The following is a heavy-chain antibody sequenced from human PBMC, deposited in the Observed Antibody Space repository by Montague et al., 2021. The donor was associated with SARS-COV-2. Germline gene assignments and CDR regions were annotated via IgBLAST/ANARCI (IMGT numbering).Heavy chain of an antibody. D-gene: IGHD6-13*01. Sequence: SLRLSCAASGFTFSDYYMSWIRQAPGKGLEWASYISSSSSYTNYADSVEGRFTISRDNTKNSLYLQMNSLRAEDTAVYYCARDQQLGWGGMDVWGQGTTVTVSS. V-gene: IGHV3-11*06. CDR2: ISSSSSYT. CDR1: GFTFSDYY. J-gene: IGHJ6*02. CDR3: ARDQQLGWGGMDV.